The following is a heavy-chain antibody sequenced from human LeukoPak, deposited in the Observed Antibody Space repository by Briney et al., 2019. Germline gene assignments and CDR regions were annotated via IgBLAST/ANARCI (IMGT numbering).Heavy chain of an antibody. CDR1: GYTLTELS. D-gene: IGHD3-22*01. J-gene: IGHJ4*02. CDR2: FDPEDGET. Sequence: ASVKVSCKVSGYTLTELSMHWVRQAPGKGLEWMGGFDPEDGETIYAQKFQGRVTMTEDTSTDTAYMELSSLRSEDTAVYYCATDSLDYYDSSGYYLYWGQGTLVTVSS. CDR3: ATDSLDYYDSSGYYLY. V-gene: IGHV1-24*01.